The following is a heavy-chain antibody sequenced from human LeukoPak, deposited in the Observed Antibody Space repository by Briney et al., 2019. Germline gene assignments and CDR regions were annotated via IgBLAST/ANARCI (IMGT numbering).Heavy chain of an antibody. D-gene: IGHD5-24*01. CDR3: ARVHRASFDP. V-gene: IGHV4-61*10. J-gene: IGHJ5*02. CDR2: IYYSGST. CDR1: GGSISSGSYY. Sequence: PSETLSLTCTVSGGSISSGSYYWSWIRQPAGKGLEWIGYIYYSGSTNYNPSLKSRVTISVDTSKNQFSLKLSSVTAADTAVYYCARVHRASFDPWGQGTLVTVSS.